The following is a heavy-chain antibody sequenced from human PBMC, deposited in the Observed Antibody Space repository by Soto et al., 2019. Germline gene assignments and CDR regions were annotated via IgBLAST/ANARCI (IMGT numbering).Heavy chain of an antibody. CDR3: AREADILNWFDP. V-gene: IGHV3-48*01. CDR1: GFTFSSYS. J-gene: IGHJ5*02. D-gene: IGHD3-9*01. CDR2: ISSSSSTI. Sequence: PGGSLRLSCAASGFTFSSYSMNWVRQAPGKGLGGVSYISSSSSTIYYADSVKGRFTISRDNAKNSLYLQMNSLRAEDTAVYYCAREADILNWFDPWGQGTLVTVSS.